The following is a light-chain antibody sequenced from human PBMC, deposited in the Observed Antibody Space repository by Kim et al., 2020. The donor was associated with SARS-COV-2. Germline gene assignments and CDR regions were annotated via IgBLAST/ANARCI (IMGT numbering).Light chain of an antibody. CDR1: PSVSNTY. CDR2: DTS. J-gene: IGKJ4*01. CDR3: QHYGSPTLT. Sequence: LSPGERATLSCRASPSVSNTYVAWYQQKPGQAPRLLIYDTSSRATGIADRFSGSGSGTDFTLTISRLEPEDFAVFYCQHYGSPTLTFGGGTKLEIK. V-gene: IGKV3-20*01.